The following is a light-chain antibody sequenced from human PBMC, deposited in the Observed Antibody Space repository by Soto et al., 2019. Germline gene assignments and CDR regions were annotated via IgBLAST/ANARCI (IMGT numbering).Light chain of an antibody. V-gene: IGKV1-27*01. CDR1: QAIYND. CDR3: QKFSAVPT. CDR2: AAS. J-gene: IGKJ4*01. Sequence: DIQMTQSPSSLSASVGDRVTINCRASQAIYNDLAWYQQKTGKVPTLLISAASTLQSGVPSRCSGSGSGTDFTLTISSLQPEEVATYYCQKFSAVPTFGGGTKVE.